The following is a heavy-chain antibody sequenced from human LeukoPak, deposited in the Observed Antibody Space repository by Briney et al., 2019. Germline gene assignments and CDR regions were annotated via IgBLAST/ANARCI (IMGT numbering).Heavy chain of an antibody. Sequence: PGGSLRLSCAASGFTFSSYAMSWVRQAPGKGLEWVSAISGSGGSTYYADSVKGRFTIPRDNSKNTLYLQMNSLRAEDTAVYYCAKDLDDSSGYFWANWFDPWGQGTLVTVSS. V-gene: IGHV3-23*01. J-gene: IGHJ5*02. CDR1: GFTFSSYA. CDR2: ISGSGGST. D-gene: IGHD3-22*01. CDR3: AKDLDDSSGYFWANWFDP.